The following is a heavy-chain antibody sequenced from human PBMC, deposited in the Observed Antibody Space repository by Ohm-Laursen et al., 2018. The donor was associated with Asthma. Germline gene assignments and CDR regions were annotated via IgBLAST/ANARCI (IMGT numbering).Heavy chain of an antibody. V-gene: IGHV3-30*03. CDR3: TRDAMPGSGANWARNLFDP. CDR2: ISYDERSA. J-gene: IGHJ5*02. D-gene: IGHD3-10*01. CDR1: EFTFSSYG. Sequence: SLRLSCSASEFTFSSYGIHWVRQAPGKGLEWVAVISYDERSAFYSDSVKGRFTLSRDNSKNMLYLQMNNLQAEDTAVYYCTRDAMPGSGANWARNLFDPWGQGTLVTVST.